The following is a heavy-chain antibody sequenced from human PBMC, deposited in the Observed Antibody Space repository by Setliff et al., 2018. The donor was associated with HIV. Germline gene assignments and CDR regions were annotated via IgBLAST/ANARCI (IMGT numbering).Heavy chain of an antibody. Sequence: SDTLSLTCTVSGGSISTYYWSWIRQPPGKGLEWIGNIGNIYYGGTTYYNPSLKGRITISVFTSSQQLSLTLTSVTPADTAVYYCARLRAAGTVHYFDPWGQGTQVTVSS. J-gene: IGHJ5*02. CDR2: IYYGGTT. D-gene: IGHD6-13*01. CDR1: GGSISTYY. V-gene: IGHV4-59*04. CDR3: ARLRAAGTVHYFDP.